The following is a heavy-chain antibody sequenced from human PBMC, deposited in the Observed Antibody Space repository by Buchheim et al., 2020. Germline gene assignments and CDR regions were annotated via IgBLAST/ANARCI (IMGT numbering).Heavy chain of an antibody. Sequence: QVQLQQWGAGLLKPSETLSLTCAVYGGSFSGYYWCWIRQPPGKGLEWIGEINHSGSTNYNPSLKSRVTISVDTSKNQFSLKLSSVTAADTAVYYCAGAAIVVVPAADYYYYGMDVWGQGTT. CDR3: AGAAIVVVPAADYYYYGMDV. CDR2: INHSGST. D-gene: IGHD2-2*01. J-gene: IGHJ6*02. CDR1: GGSFSGYY. V-gene: IGHV4-34*01.